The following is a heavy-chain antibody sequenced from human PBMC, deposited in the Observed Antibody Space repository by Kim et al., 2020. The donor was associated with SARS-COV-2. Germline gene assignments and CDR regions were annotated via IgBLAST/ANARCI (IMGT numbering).Heavy chain of an antibody. V-gene: IGHV3-48*03. D-gene: IGHD3-10*01. J-gene: IGHJ6*01. CDR1: GFVFSAYK. Sequence: GGSLRLSCTASGFVFSAYKMNWVRQSPGKGLECVSHISRGSNAIYYADSVKGRFTISRDNARNSLYLLMNSLRDEDTAIYYCARAAYSGSGTYFAYYGL. CDR2: ISRGSNAI. CDR3: ARAAYSGSGTYFAYYGL.